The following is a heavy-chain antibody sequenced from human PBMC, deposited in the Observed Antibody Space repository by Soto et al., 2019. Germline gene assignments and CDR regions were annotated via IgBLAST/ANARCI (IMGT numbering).Heavy chain of an antibody. CDR3: AREGIVLVPASTYYYYGMDV. J-gene: IGHJ6*02. V-gene: IGHV1-69*13. Sequence: GASVKVSCKASGGTFSSYAISWVRQAPGQGLEWMGGIIPIFGTANYAQKFQGRVTITADESTSTAYMELSSLRSEDTAVYYCAREGIVLVPASTYYYYGMDVWGQGTTVTVSS. CDR1: GGTFSSYA. CDR2: IIPIFGTA. D-gene: IGHD2-2*01.